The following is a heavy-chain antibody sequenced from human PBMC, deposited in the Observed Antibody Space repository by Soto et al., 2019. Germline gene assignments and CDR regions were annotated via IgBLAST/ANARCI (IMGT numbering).Heavy chain of an antibody. D-gene: IGHD5-12*01. CDR1: GGTFSSYA. Sequence: SVKVSCKASGGTFSSYAISWVRQAPGQGLEWMGGIIPIFGTANYAQKFQGRVTITADESTSTAYMELSSLRSEDTAVYYCARDPIINAKSGYAHYYYGMDVWGQGTTVTVSS. CDR2: IIPIFGTA. V-gene: IGHV1-69*13. J-gene: IGHJ6*02. CDR3: ARDPIINAKSGYAHYYYGMDV.